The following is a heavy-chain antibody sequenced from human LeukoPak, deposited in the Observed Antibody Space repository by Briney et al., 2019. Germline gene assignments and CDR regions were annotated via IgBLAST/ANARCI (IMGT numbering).Heavy chain of an antibody. CDR1: GGSISSGSYY. Sequence: PSEILSLTCTVSGGSISSGSYYWSWIRQPAGKGLEWIGRIYTSGSTNYNPSLKSRVTISVDTSKNQFSLKLSSVTPADTAVYYCARALVVVAAEYFDYWGQGTLVTVSS. CDR2: IYTSGST. J-gene: IGHJ4*02. D-gene: IGHD2-15*01. CDR3: ARALVVVAAEYFDY. V-gene: IGHV4-61*02.